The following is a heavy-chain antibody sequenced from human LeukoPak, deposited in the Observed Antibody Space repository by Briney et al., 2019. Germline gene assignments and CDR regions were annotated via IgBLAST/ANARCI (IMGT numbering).Heavy chain of an antibody. J-gene: IGHJ5*02. V-gene: IGHV3-48*04. D-gene: IGHD3-3*01. CDR2: ISRSSSTI. CDR1: GFTFSRYS. Sequence: GGSLRLSCAASGFTFSRYSMNWVRQAPGKGLEWVSYISRSSSTIHYADSVKGRLTISRDNAKSSLFLQMNSLRAEDTAVYYCARGQRITIFGVVGNWFDPWGQGTLVTVSS. CDR3: ARGQRITIFGVVGNWFDP.